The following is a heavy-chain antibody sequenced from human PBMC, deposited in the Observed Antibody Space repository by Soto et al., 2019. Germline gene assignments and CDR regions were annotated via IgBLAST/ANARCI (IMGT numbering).Heavy chain of an antibody. CDR3: ARDIHIVSAYYYVSSGYYDYYYYYGMDV. CDR2: ISSSSSYI. D-gene: IGHD3-22*01. J-gene: IGHJ6*02. CDR1: GFTFSSYS. V-gene: IGHV3-21*01. Sequence: GGSLRLSCAASGFTFSSYSMNWVRQAPGKGLEWVSSISSSSSYIYYADSVKGRFTISRDNAKNSLYLQMNSLRAEDTAVYYCARDIHIVSAYYYVSSGYYDYYYYYGMDVWAQRTTVTVSS.